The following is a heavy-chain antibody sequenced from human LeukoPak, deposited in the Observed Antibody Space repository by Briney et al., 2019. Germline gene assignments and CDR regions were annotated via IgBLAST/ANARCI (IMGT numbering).Heavy chain of an antibody. CDR3: ARHDYSNYVVD. J-gene: IGHJ4*02. V-gene: IGHV4-39*01. CDR1: GGSISSSSYY. CDR2: IYYSGST. Sequence: SETLSLTCTVPGGSISSSSYYWGWIRQPPGKGLEWIGSIYYSGSTYYNPSLKSRVTISVDTSKNQFSLKLSSVTAADTAVYYCARHDYSNYVVDWGQGTLVTVSS. D-gene: IGHD4-11*01.